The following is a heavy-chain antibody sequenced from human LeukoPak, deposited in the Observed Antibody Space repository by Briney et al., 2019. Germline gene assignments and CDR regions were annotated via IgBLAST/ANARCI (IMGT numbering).Heavy chain of an antibody. V-gene: IGHV4-59*01. CDR1: GGSISSYY. CDR2: IYYSGST. Sequence: SETLSLTCTASGGSISSYYWSWIRQPPGKGLEWIGYIYYSGSTNYNPSLKSRVTISVDTSKNQFSLKLSSVTAADTAVYYCAKNRYSYGYEFDYWGQGTLVTVSS. J-gene: IGHJ4*02. CDR3: AKNRYSYGYEFDY. D-gene: IGHD5-18*01.